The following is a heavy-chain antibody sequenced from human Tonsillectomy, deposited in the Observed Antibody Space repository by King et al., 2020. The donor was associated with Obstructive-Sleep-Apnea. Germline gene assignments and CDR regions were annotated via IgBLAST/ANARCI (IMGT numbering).Heavy chain of an antibody. V-gene: IGHV2-5*02. CDR3: AHRRGWTYYFDS. CDR1: GFSLSTSGVG. CDR2: IYWDDDK. D-gene: IGHD3/OR15-3a*01. Sequence: TLKESGPTLVKPTQTLTLTCTFSGFSLSTSGVGVGWIRQPPGKALEWLALIYWDDDKLYSPSLKRRLTITKDTSKNQVVLTMTNMDPVDTATYYCAHRRGWTYYFDSWGQGTLVTASS. J-gene: IGHJ4*02.